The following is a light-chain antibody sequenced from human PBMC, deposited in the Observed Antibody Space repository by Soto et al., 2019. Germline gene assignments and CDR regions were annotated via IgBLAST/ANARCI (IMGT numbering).Light chain of an antibody. CDR2: LKSDGSH. J-gene: IGLJ2*01. CDR1: SGHNNYA. CDR3: QTWDSGIRV. V-gene: IGLV4-69*01. Sequence: QPVLTQSPSASASLGASVKLTCTLSSGHNNYAIAWHQQQPEKGPRYLMKLKSDGSHIKGDGVPDRFSGSSSGAERYLTXXXXXXXXXXDYYCQTWDSGIRVFGGGTKVTV.